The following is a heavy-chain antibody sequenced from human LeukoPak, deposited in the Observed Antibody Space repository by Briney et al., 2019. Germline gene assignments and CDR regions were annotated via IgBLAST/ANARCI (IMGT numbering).Heavy chain of an antibody. D-gene: IGHD6-19*01. J-gene: IGHJ4*02. CDR3: SRDMKGSAWYVDY. V-gene: IGHV3-11*05. CDR1: GLTFSDYY. Sequence: GGSLRLSCAASGLTFSDYYMSWIRQAPGKGLEWVSYISSSSSYTNYADSVKGRFTISRDNAKNSLYLQLNSLRAEDTAVYYCSRDMKGSAWYVDYWGRGTLVTVSS. CDR2: ISSSSSYT.